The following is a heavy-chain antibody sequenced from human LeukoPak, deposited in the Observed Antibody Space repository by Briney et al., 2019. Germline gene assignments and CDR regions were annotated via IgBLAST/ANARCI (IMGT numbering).Heavy chain of an antibody. D-gene: IGHD1-1*01. CDR1: GFTFSSYA. J-gene: IGHJ4*02. V-gene: IGHV3-23*01. CDR2: ISNSDGKT. CDR3: AKATGTLGN. Sequence: GGSLGLSCAASGFTFSSYAMSWARQAPGKGLEWVSTISNSDGKTYYAESVKGRFTISRDNSKNTLYLQMNSLTAEDTAIYYCAKATGTLGNWDQGTLVTVSS.